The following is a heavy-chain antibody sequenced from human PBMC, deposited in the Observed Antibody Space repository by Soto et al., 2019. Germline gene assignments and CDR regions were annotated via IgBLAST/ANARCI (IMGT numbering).Heavy chain of an antibody. CDR1: GFTFSSYA. J-gene: IGHJ4*02. V-gene: IGHV3-64D*08. D-gene: IGHD5-12*01. Sequence: PGGSLRLSCSASGFTFSSYAMHRVRQAPGKGLEYVSAISSNGGSTYYADSVKGRFTISRDNSKNTLYLQMSSLRAEDTAVYYCVKDGVFDYGTATITYFDYWAQGTLVTVSS. CDR2: ISSNGGST. CDR3: VKDGVFDYGTATITYFDY.